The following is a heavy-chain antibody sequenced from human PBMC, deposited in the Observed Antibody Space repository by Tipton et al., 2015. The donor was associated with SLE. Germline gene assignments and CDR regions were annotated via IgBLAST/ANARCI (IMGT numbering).Heavy chain of an antibody. CDR1: GGSISSYY. CDR2: IYYSGST. D-gene: IGHD6-19*01. Sequence: LRLSCTVSGGSISSYYWSWIRQPPGKGLEWIGYIYYSGSTNYNPSLKSRVTISVETAKNQFSLKLSSVTAADTAVYYCAREEYSSGWTEVHWFDPWGQGTLVTVSS. V-gene: IGHV4-59*01. CDR3: AREEYSSGWTEVHWFDP. J-gene: IGHJ5*02.